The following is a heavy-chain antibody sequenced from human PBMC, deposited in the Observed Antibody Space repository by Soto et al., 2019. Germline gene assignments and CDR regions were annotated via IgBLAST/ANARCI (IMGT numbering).Heavy chain of an antibody. J-gene: IGHJ4*02. CDR2: VSHDGMKE. Sequence: QVQLVESGGGVVQPGRSLRLSCAASGFTFSNYPLHWVRQAPGKGPEWVGVVSHDGMKEFYADSVRGRFTISRDNSKDTVYLQLNGLRADDTALYYCARLWYQGNPDDYWGQGTLVTVSS. CDR3: ARLWYQGNPDDY. CDR1: GFTFSNYP. V-gene: IGHV3-30*04. D-gene: IGHD6-13*01.